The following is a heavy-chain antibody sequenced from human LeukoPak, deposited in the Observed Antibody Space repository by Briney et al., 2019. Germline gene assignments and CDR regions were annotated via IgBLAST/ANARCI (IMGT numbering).Heavy chain of an antibody. J-gene: IGHJ5*02. CDR2: ISSTSSII. D-gene: IGHD3-10*01. CDR3: ARGGGGSFDR. CDR1: GFTFSTYS. Sequence: QPGGSLRLSCVASGFTFSTYSMNWVRQAPGKGLEWVSDISSTSSIIYYADSVKGRFVISRDNAKNSLYLQMNSLGAEATAVYYCARGGGGSFDRWGQGTLVTVSS. V-gene: IGHV3-48*01.